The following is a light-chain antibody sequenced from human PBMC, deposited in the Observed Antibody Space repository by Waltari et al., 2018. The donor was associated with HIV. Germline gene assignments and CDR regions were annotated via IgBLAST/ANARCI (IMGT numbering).Light chain of an antibody. CDR2: LGS. CDR1: QSLLHSNGYNY. CDR3: MQALQTPLT. V-gene: IGKV2-28*01. J-gene: IGKJ4*01. Sequence: DIAMPQSPLSLPVTPGEPASISCRSSQSLLHSNGYNYVDWYLQKPGQSQQLLIYLGSNRAAGVSDRVSGSGSGTDCTLKSSRVESDDVGLYYCMQALQTPLTFGGGTKVEIK.